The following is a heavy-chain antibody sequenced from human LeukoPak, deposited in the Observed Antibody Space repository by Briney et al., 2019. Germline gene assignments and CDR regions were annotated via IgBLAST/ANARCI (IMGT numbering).Heavy chain of an antibody. CDR1: GYTFTSYA. CDR2: INAGNGNT. J-gene: IGHJ4*02. Sequence: ASVKVSCKASGYTFTSYAMHWVRQAPGQSLEWMGWINAGNGNTKYSQKFQGRVTITRDTSASTAYMELSSLRSEDTAVYYCARSTLLRYFDWSEPSLDYWGQGTLVTVSS. V-gene: IGHV1-3*01. D-gene: IGHD3-9*01. CDR3: ARSTLLRYFDWSEPSLDY.